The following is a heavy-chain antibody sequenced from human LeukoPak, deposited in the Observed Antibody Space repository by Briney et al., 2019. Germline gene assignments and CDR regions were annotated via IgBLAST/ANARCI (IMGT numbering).Heavy chain of an antibody. Sequence: SVKVSCKASGGTVSIYSLSWVRQAPGQGLEWMGGIIPKFGSTNYAQKFQGRVTITTDEATSTAYVEVTSLRSEDTAVYFCARDNFATSGVKYFQHWGQGTLVTVSS. D-gene: IGHD3-9*01. CDR1: GGTVSIYS. CDR3: ARDNFATSGVKYFQH. J-gene: IGHJ1*01. V-gene: IGHV1-69*05. CDR2: IIPKFGST.